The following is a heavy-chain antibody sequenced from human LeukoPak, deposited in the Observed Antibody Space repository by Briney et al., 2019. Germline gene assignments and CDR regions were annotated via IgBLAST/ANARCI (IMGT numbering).Heavy chain of an antibody. V-gene: IGHV3-23*01. CDR1: GFSFSNYA. CDR3: AKGTLSIWPVPFDF. D-gene: IGHD1/OR15-1a*01. CDR2: IRGTGSSK. J-gene: IGHJ3*01. Sequence: QPGGSLRLSCAASGFSFSNYAMAWVRQGPGKGLEWVSTIRGTGSSKNYADSVEGRFTISRDNSRNTLFLQMNSLRGEDTAVYFCAKGTLSIWPVPFDFWGQGTLVTVSS.